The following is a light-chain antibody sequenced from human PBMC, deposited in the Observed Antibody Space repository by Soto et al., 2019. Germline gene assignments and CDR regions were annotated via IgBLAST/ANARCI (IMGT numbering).Light chain of an antibody. CDR1: QDIGTY. Sequence: IPLTQSPSSLSATVGDRVTITCRASQDIGTYLAWYQQKPGKATKVLIHHASPLQSGVPSRFSGSGSGTDFTLTIRSLQPEDFATYYCQQVESDPTTFGRGTRLDIK. CDR3: QQVESDPTT. J-gene: IGKJ5*01. CDR2: HAS. V-gene: IGKV1-9*01.